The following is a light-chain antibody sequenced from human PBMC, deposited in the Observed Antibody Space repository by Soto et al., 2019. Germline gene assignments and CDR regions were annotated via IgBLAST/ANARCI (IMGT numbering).Light chain of an antibody. Sequence: DIQMTQSPSSLSASVGDRVTITCRASQGISNYLAWYQQKPGKVPKLLIYAASTLQSGVPSRFSGSGSGTDFTLTISSLQHEYVATYYCQKYNSAPSTFGPGTKVDIK. CDR2: AAS. CDR3: QKYNSAPST. J-gene: IGKJ3*01. V-gene: IGKV1-27*01. CDR1: QGISNY.